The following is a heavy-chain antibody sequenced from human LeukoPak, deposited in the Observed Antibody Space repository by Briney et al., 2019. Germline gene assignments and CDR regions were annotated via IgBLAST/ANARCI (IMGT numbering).Heavy chain of an antibody. V-gene: IGHV1-69*13. D-gene: IGHD3-22*01. CDR2: IIPIFGTA. J-gene: IGHJ4*02. CDR3: ARAPYYYDSSGPFDY. Sequence: GASVKVSCKASGGTFSSYAISWVRQAPGQGLEWMGGIIPIFGTANYAQKFQGRVTITADESTSTAYKELSSLRSEDTAVYYCARAPYYYDSSGPFDYWGQGTLVTVSS. CDR1: GGTFSSYA.